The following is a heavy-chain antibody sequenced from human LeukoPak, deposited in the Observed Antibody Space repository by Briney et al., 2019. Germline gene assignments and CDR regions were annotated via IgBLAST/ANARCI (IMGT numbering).Heavy chain of an antibody. V-gene: IGHV3-23*01. CDR3: AKVVLAGTLVFDY. Sequence: GGSLRLSCAASGFTFSSYAMSWVRQAPGKGLEWVSAISGSGGSSYYADSVKGRFTISRDNSKNTLYLQMNSLRAEDTAVYYCAKVVLAGTLVFDYWGQGTLVTVSS. CDR1: GFTFSSYA. J-gene: IGHJ4*02. D-gene: IGHD6-19*01. CDR2: ISGSGGSS.